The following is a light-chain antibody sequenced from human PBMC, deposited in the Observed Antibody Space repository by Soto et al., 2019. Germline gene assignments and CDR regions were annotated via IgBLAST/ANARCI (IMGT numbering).Light chain of an antibody. Sequence: QLVLTQPPSASGTPGQRVTIACSGSRSNIGSNAVNWYQQLPGTAPKLLIYTNGLRPSGVPARFSGSKSGTSASLAISGLQSEDEADYYCGSWDDSLNGWMFGGGTKLTVL. CDR3: GSWDDSLNGWM. V-gene: IGLV1-44*01. J-gene: IGLJ3*02. CDR1: RSNIGSNA. CDR2: TNG.